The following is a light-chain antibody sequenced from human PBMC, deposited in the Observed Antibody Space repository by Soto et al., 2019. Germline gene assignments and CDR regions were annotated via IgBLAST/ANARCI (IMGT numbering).Light chain of an antibody. CDR1: QTTSSW. CDR2: DTS. Sequence: DIQMTQSPSTLSASVGDRVIITCRASQTTSSWLAWYQQKPGEAPNLLIYDTSSLQSGVPSRFSGSGSGTEFTLTISSLQPDDFATYYCQQSYTTPFTFGPGTKVDIK. CDR3: QQSYTTPFT. V-gene: IGKV1-5*01. J-gene: IGKJ3*01.